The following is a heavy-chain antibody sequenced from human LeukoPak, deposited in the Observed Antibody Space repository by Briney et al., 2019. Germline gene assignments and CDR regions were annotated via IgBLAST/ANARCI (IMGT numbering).Heavy chain of an antibody. J-gene: IGHJ4*02. V-gene: IGHV4-59*12. CDR3: ARRAAAVALDY. CDR2: ISYTGIA. Sequence: PSETLSLTCSVSGGSIGGYYWTWVRQPPGKRPEYIGYISYTGIAYYNPSLMSRVTISVATSKNQFSLKLASVTAADTAVYYCARRAAAVALDYWGQGTLVTVSS. D-gene: IGHD6-13*01. CDR1: GGSIGGYY.